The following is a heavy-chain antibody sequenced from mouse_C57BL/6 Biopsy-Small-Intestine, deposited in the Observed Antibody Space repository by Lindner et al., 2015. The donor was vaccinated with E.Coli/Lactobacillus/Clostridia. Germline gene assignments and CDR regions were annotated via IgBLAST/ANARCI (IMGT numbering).Heavy chain of an antibody. CDR2: IYPGGGYT. CDR3: ARSDYDYFDY. CDR1: GYTFTNYW. V-gene: IGHV1-63*01. D-gene: IGHD2-4*01. J-gene: IGHJ2*01. Sequence: VQLQESGAELVRPGTSVKMSCKASGYTFTNYWIGWAKQRPGHGLEWIGDIYPGGGYTNYNEKFKGKVTLTADKSSSTAYMQFSGLTSEDSAIYYCARSDYDYFDYWGQGTALTVSS.